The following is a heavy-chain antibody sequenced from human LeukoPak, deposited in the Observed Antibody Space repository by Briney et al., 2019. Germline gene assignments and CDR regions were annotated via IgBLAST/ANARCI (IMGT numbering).Heavy chain of an antibody. V-gene: IGHV3-21*01. CDR2: ISSSSSYI. J-gene: IGHJ6*03. CDR1: GFTFSSYS. Sequence: GGSLRLSCAASGFTFSSYSMNWVRQAPGKGLEWVSSISSSSSYIYYADSVKGRFTISTDNAKNSLYLQMNSLRAEDTAVYYCARVVGYYYGSGSSGSTYYMDVWGKGTTVTVSS. CDR3: ARVVGYYYGSGSSGSTYYMDV. D-gene: IGHD3-10*01.